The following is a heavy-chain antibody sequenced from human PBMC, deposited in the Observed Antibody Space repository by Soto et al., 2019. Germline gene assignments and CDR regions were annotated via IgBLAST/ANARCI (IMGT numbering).Heavy chain of an antibody. CDR3: ARDAKFDY. CDR1: GYTFTNYY. CDR2: INPSGGST. Sequence: QVQLVQSGAEVKKPGASVKVSCKASGYTFTNYYIHWVRQAPGQGLEWMGEINPSGGSTRYAQKFQGRVTMTRDTSTSTVYMELSSLRSEDTAVFYCARDAKFDYWGQGTLVTVSS. V-gene: IGHV1-46*01. J-gene: IGHJ4*02.